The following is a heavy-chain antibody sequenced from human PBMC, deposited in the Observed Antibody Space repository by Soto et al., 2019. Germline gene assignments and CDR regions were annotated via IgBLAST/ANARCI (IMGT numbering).Heavy chain of an antibody. J-gene: IGHJ6*02. CDR1: GYTFTSYC. CDR3: ASGLRTIAAAGTNYYYGMDV. V-gene: IGHV1-18*04. CDR2: ISAYNGNT. Sequence: ASVKVSCKDSGYTFTSYCISWVRQAPGQGLEWMGWISAYNGNTNYAQKLQGRVTMTTDTSTSTAYMELRSLRSDDTAVYYCASGLRTIAAAGTNYYYGMDVWGQGTTVTVSS. D-gene: IGHD6-13*01.